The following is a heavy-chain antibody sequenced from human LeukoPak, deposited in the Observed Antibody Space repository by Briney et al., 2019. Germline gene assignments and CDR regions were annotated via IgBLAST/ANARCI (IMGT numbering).Heavy chain of an antibody. CDR3: ATFSYAGNAGGSAGS. CDR1: GFTFSTYD. D-gene: IGHD4-23*01. J-gene: IGHJ5*02. Sequence: GGSLRLSCAASGFTFSTYDIHWVRQAPGKGLEWVGLIRFDGSKKYYADSVKGRFSISRDISKNTVYLQMNSLRAEDTAVYYCATFSYAGNAGGSAGSWGQGTLVTVSS. CDR2: IRFDGSKK. V-gene: IGHV3-30*02.